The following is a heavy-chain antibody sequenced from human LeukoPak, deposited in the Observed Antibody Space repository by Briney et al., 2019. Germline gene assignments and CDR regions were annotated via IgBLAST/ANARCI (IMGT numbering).Heavy chain of an antibody. Sequence: ASVKVSFKASGYTFTGYYMHWVRQAPGQGLEWMGWINPNSGGTNYAQKFQGRVTMTKDTSTNTVYMHLSSLSSDDTAVYYCATVRYSSGWYLYYFDYWGQGTLVTVSS. J-gene: IGHJ4*02. CDR1: GYTFTGYY. D-gene: IGHD6-19*01. CDR2: INPNSGGT. CDR3: ATVRYSSGWYLYYFDY. V-gene: IGHV1-2*02.